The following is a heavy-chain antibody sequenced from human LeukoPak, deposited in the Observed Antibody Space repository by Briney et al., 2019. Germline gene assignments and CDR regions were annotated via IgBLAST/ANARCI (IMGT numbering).Heavy chain of an antibody. Sequence: GESLQISCKGSGYTFTSYWIGWVRQMPGKGLEYMGIIHPGDSDTRYSPSFQGHVSISVDRSSSTAYLQWSRLKASDTAMYYCATHPGGLQSGFDNWGQGTLVTVSS. D-gene: IGHD5-24*01. CDR1: GYTFTSYW. J-gene: IGHJ4*02. V-gene: IGHV5-51*01. CDR2: IHPGDSDT. CDR3: ATHPGGLQSGFDN.